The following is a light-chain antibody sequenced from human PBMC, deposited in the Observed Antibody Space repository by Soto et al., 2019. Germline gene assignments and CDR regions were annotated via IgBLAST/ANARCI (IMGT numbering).Light chain of an antibody. J-gene: IGLJ2*01. CDR3: QVWDSSSDHVV. V-gene: IGLV3-21*04. CDR1: NIGSKS. CDR2: YDS. Sequence: SYVLTQPPSVSVAPGKTARITCGGNNIGSKSVHWYQQKPGQAPVLVIYYDSVRPSGIPERFSGSNSGNTATLTISRVEAGDEADYYCQVWDSSSDHVVFGRGTKVTVL.